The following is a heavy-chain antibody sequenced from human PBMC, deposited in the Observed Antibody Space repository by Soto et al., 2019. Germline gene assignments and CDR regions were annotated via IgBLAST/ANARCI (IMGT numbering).Heavy chain of an antibody. Sequence: TLSLTCTVSGGSISSGDYYWSWIRQPPGKGLEWIGYIYYSGSTYYNPSLKSRVTISVDTSKNQFSLKLSSVTAADTAVYYCAGWFGDLRLVDVWGKGTTVTVSA. V-gene: IGHV4-30-4*08. CDR3: AGWFGDLRLVDV. D-gene: IGHD3-10*01. CDR2: IYYSGST. CDR1: GGSISSGDYY. J-gene: IGHJ6*04.